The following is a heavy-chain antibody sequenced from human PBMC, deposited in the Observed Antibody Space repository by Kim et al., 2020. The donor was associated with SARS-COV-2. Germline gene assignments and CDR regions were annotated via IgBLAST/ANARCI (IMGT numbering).Heavy chain of an antibody. J-gene: IGHJ3*02. CDR3: AKGDDSSANAFDN. V-gene: IGHV3-23*01. Sequence: YADSVKDRITISRDNSRNTLYLEINGLRAEDTAVYYCAKGDDSSANAFDNWGQGTKVTVSS. D-gene: IGHD3-22*01.